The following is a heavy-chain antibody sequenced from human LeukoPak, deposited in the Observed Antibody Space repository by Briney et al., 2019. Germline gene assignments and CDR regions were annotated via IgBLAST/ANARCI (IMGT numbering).Heavy chain of an antibody. CDR1: GFTFSSYS. CDR3: ARVPPYGDYVIDYAFDI. V-gene: IGHV3-48*04. Sequence: GGSLRLSCAASGFTFSSYSMNWVRQAPGKGLEWVSYISSSSSTIYYADSVKGRFTISRDNAKNSLYPQMNSLRAEDAAVYYCARVPPYGDYVIDYAFDIWGQGTMVTVSS. D-gene: IGHD4-17*01. J-gene: IGHJ3*02. CDR2: ISSSSSTI.